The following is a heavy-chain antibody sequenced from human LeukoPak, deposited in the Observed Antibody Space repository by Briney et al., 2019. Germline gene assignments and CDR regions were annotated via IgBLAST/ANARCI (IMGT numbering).Heavy chain of an antibody. CDR1: GFALNHYS. Sequence: GGSLRLSCAASGFALNHYSLNWVRQAPGKGLEWVSSISSASAYIYYADSVKGRFTISRDNVDNVVYLQMNSLGAEDTAVYYCARVAVAGPTGWFDPWGQGTLVTVSS. D-gene: IGHD6-19*01. V-gene: IGHV3-21*01. CDR3: ARVAVAGPTGWFDP. J-gene: IGHJ5*02. CDR2: ISSASAYI.